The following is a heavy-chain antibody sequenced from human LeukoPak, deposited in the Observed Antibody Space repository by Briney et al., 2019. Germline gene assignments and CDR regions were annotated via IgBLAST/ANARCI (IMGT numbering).Heavy chain of an antibody. CDR1: GYTLPELS. Sequence: ASVKVSCKVSGYTLPELSMHWVRQAPGKGLEWMVGFDPEDGETFYAQKFQGRVTMTEDTSTDTAYMELRSLRSDDTAVYYCARDLDIVPYVPFDIWGQGTMVTVSS. J-gene: IGHJ3*02. CDR2: FDPEDGET. V-gene: IGHV1-24*01. CDR3: ARDLDIVPYVPFDI. D-gene: IGHD2-8*01.